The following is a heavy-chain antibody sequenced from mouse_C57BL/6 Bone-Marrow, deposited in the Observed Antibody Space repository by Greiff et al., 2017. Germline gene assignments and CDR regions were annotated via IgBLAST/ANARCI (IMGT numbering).Heavy chain of an antibody. CDR1: GFTFSDYG. J-gene: IGHJ1*03. Sequence: EVQRVESGGGLVKPGGSLKLSCAASGFTFSDYGMHWVRQAPEKGLEWVAYISSGSSTIYYADTVKGRFTISRDNAKNTLFLQMTSLRSEDTAMYYCARGFLWYFDVWGTGTTVTVSS. CDR3: ARGFLWYFDV. V-gene: IGHV5-17*01. CDR2: ISSGSSTI.